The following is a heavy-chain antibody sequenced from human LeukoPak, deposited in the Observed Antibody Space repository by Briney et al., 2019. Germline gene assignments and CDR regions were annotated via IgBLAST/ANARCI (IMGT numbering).Heavy chain of an antibody. CDR1: GGSFSGYY. V-gene: IGHV4-34*01. CDR2: INHSGST. J-gene: IGHJ4*02. D-gene: IGHD3-22*01. CDR3: AREGPPGRTYYYDSSGHDPPSDY. Sequence: SETLSLTCAVYGGSFSGYYWSWIRQPPGKGLEWIGEINHSGSTNYNPSLKSRVTISVDTSKNQFSLKLSSVTAADTAVYYCAREGPPGRTYYYDSSGHDPPSDYWGQGALVTVSS.